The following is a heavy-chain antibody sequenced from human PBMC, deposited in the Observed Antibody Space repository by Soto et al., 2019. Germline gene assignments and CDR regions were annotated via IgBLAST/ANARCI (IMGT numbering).Heavy chain of an antibody. D-gene: IGHD6-6*01. V-gene: IGHV3-21*01. CDR3: ARDPPERFIAARRDY. Sequence: GGSLRLSCAASGFTFSSYSMNWVRQAPGKGLEWVSSISSSSSYIYYADSVKGRFTISRDNAKNSLYLQMNSLRDEDTAVYYCARDPPERFIAARRDYWGQGTLVTVSS. J-gene: IGHJ4*02. CDR1: GFTFSSYS. CDR2: ISSSSSYI.